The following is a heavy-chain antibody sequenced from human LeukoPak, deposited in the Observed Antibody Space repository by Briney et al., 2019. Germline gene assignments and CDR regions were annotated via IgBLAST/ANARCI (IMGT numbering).Heavy chain of an antibody. CDR3: ARDYSGYGGYYFDY. V-gene: IGHV1-2*02. Sequence: ASVKVSCKASVPNFTGYYILWVRQPPGQGVDWMGWVNTNSGGTNYAQKFQGRVTMTRDTSISTAYMELSRLRSDDTAVYYCARDYSGYGGYYFDYWGQGTLVTVSS. D-gene: IGHD5-12*01. CDR1: VPNFTGYY. J-gene: IGHJ4*02. CDR2: VNTNSGGT.